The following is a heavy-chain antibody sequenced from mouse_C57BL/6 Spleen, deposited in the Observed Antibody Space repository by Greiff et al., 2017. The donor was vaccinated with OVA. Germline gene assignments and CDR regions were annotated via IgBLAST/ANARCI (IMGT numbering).Heavy chain of an antibody. CDR2: INPNNGGT. CDR1: GYTFTDYN. J-gene: IGHJ2*01. V-gene: IGHV1-22*01. Sequence: VQLKQSGPELVKPGASVKMSCKASGYTFTDYNMHWVKQSHGKSLEWIGYINPNNGGTSYNQKFKGKATLTVNKSSSTAYMELRSLTSEDSAVYYCASDDGYLLDYWGQGTTLTVSS. D-gene: IGHD2-3*01. CDR3: ASDDGYLLDY.